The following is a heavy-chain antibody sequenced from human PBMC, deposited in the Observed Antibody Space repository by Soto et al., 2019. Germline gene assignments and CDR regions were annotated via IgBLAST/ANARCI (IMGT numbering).Heavy chain of an antibody. J-gene: IGHJ4*02. V-gene: IGHV1-3*01. D-gene: IGHD3-3*01. CDR3: ARAAPEWLLHEY. CDR1: GYTFTSYA. CDR2: INAGNGNT. Sequence: ASVKVSCKASGYTFTSYAMHWVRQAPGPRLEWMGWINAGNGNTKYSQKFQGRVTITRDTSASTAYMELSSLRSEDTAVYYCARAAPEWLLHEYWGQGTLVTVSS.